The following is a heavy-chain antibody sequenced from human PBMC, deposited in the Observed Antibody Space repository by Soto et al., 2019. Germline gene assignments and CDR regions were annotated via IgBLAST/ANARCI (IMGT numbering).Heavy chain of an antibody. V-gene: IGHV4-30-4*01. CDR1: GGSISSGDYY. J-gene: IGHJ4*02. Sequence: TLALTCTVSGGSISSGDYYGSWIRQPPGKGLEWIGYIYYSGSTYYNPSLKSRVTISVDTSKNQFSLKLSPVTAADTAVYYCARVVSAYAFWSGLDYWGQGTLVTVSS. CDR3: ARVVSAYAFWSGLDY. D-gene: IGHD3-3*01. CDR2: IYYSGST.